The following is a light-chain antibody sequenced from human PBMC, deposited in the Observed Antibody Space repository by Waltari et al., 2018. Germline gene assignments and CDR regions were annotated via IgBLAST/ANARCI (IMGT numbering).Light chain of an antibody. CDR2: KIS. Sequence: VLMTPSPLSLTVPPGPPASISCRSSHSLLHSDGNTYLNWIQQKTGRPPRRLIYKISRRESGVPDRFSGSGAGTDFTLNITRVETADVGLYYCVQGSKIPYTFGQGTKVEIK. V-gene: IGKV2-30*02. J-gene: IGKJ2*01. CDR3: VQGSKIPYT. CDR1: HSLLHSDGNTY.